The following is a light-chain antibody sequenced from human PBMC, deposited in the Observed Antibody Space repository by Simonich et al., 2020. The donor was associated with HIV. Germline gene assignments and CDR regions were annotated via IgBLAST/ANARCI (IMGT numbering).Light chain of an antibody. CDR1: QSVGIN. CDR3: QQCNNWPPT. V-gene: IGKV3-15*01. CDR2: GAS. J-gene: IGKJ1*01. Sequence: EIVLTQSPDTLSVSPGERATLSCRASQSVGINLAWYQQKPGQAPRLLIYGASARATDIPARFSGSGSGTEFTLTISTMQSEDFAVYYCQQCNNWPPTFGQGTKMEIK.